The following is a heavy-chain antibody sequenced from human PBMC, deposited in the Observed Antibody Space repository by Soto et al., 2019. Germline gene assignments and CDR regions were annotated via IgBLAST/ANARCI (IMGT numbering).Heavy chain of an antibody. J-gene: IGHJ5*02. CDR1: GGSISSHY. V-gene: IGHV4-59*11. D-gene: IGHD2-15*01. CDR3: ARGPKVVVAARDWFDP. CDR2: INYSGST. Sequence: PSETLSLTCTVSGGSISSHYWSWIRQPPGQGLEWIGEINYSGSTNYSPSLKSRVTISVDTSKNQFSLRLSSVTAADTAVYYCARGPKVVVAARDWFDPWGQGTLVTVSS.